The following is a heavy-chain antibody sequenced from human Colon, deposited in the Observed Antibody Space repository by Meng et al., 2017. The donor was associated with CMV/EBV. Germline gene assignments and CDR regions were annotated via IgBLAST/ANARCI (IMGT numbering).Heavy chain of an antibody. D-gene: IGHD3-10*01. V-gene: IGHV4-4*07. CDR1: GGSISGHY. J-gene: IGHJ1*01. Sequence: QRQEPGPWPVKPSATPYFTCTCSGGSISGHYWTWIRRPAGEGLQWLGRIYSNGRIDENYSLRSRVTISVDTSKNQLSLRLTAVTAADTAVYYCGRAGARGVPIDVWGRGTLVTVSS. CDR2: IYSNGRI. CDR3: GRAGARGVPIDV.